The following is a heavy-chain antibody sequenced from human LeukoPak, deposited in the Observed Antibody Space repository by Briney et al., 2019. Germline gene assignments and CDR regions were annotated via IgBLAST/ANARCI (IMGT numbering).Heavy chain of an antibody. D-gene: IGHD4-17*01. CDR1: GYTFTSYD. CDR2: MNPNSGNT. Sequence: ASVKVSCKPSGYTFTSYDINWVRQATAQGLEWMGWMNPNSGNTGYAQKFQGRVTITRNTSISTAYMELSSLRSEDTAVYYCARGLGGDYPGDAFDIWGQGTMVTVSS. J-gene: IGHJ3*02. V-gene: IGHV1-8*03. CDR3: ARGLGGDYPGDAFDI.